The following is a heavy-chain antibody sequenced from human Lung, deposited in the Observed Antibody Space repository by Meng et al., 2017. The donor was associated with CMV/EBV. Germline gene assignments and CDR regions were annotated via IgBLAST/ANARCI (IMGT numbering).Heavy chain of an antibody. CDR2: ISSSSSYI. D-gene: IGHD1-7*01. CDR3: AREPQYNWNCVRWAFDI. V-gene: IGHV3-21*01. CDR1: GFTFSSYS. Sequence: GGSXRPXXAASGFTFSSYSMNWVRQAPGKGLEWVSSISSSSSYIYYADSVKGRFTISRDNAKNSLYLQMNSLRAEDTAVYYCAREPQYNWNCVRWAFDIWGQGTXVTVSS. J-gene: IGHJ3*02.